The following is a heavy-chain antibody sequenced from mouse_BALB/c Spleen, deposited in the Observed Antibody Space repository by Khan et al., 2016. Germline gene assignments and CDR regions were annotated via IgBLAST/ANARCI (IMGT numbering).Heavy chain of an antibody. CDR2: INPSTGYT. CDR1: GYTFTSYW. V-gene: IGHV1-7*01. CDR3: ARGGDPWFAY. Sequence: QMQLEESGAELAKPGASVKMSCKASGYTFTSYWMHWVKQRPGQGLEWIGYINPSTGYTEYNQKFKDKATLTADKSSSTAYMQLSSLTSEDSAVYYWARGGDPWFAYWGQGTLVTVSA. J-gene: IGHJ3*01. D-gene: IGHD1-1*02.